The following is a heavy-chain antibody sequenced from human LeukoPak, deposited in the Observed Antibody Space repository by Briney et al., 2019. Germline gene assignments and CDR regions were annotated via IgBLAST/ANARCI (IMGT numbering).Heavy chain of an antibody. J-gene: IGHJ4*02. CDR1: GYSINSAHY. Sequence: PSETLSLTCAVSGYSINSAHYWVWIRQPPGKGLEWIGNISQSAIASYIPSLKSRVTISVDTSKNQFSLKMTSLTAADTAVYFCARASVEHRIVAGDYFDYWGRGTLVTVSS. V-gene: IGHV4-38-2*01. D-gene: IGHD2-15*01. CDR2: ISQSAIA. CDR3: ARASVEHRIVAGDYFDY.